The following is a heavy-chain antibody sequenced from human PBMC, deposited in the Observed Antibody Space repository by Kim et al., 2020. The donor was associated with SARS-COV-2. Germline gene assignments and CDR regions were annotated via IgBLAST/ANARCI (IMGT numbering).Heavy chain of an antibody. Sequence: GGSLRLSCAASGFTFSSYAMSWVRQAPGKGLEWVSAISGSGGSTYYADSVKGRFTISRDNSKNTLYLQMNSLRAEDTAVYYCAQPNQIGYSYGYDINNWFDPWGQGTPVTVSS. J-gene: IGHJ5*02. D-gene: IGHD5-18*01. CDR1: GFTFSSYA. V-gene: IGHV3-23*01. CDR2: ISGSGGST. CDR3: AQPNQIGYSYGYDINNWFDP.